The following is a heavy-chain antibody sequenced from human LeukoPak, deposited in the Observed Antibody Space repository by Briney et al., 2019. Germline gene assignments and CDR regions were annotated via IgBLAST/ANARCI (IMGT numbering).Heavy chain of an antibody. CDR3: ARDQYYDSKGWFDP. D-gene: IGHD3-22*01. CDR2: INPSGGST. V-gene: IGHV1-46*01. CDR1: GYTFTSYY. J-gene: IGHJ5*02. Sequence: ASVTVSCKASGYTFTSYYMHWVRQAPGQGLEWMGIINPSGGSTSYAQKLQGRVTMTTDTSTSTAYMELRSLRSGDTAVYYCARDQYYDSKGWFDPWGQGTLVTVSS.